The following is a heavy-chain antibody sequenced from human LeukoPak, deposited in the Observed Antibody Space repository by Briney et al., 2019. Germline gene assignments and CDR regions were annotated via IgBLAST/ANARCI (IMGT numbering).Heavy chain of an antibody. V-gene: IGHV1-2*02. CDR3: ARTAGSGWLSY. D-gene: IGHD6-19*01. CDR1: GYTFTDYY. CDR2: INPNSGVT. J-gene: IGHJ4*02. Sequence: ASVKVSCKASGYTFTDYYMHWVRQAPGQGLEWMGWINPNSGVTQYLQKFQGRVAMTRDTSISTAYMDLSRLTSDDTAVYYCARTAGSGWLSYWGQGTLVTVSS.